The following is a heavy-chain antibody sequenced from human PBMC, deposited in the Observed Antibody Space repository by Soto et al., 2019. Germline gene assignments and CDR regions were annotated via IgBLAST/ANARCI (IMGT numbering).Heavy chain of an antibody. J-gene: IGHJ6*02. CDR1: GYTFTNYG. CDR2: ISAYNGKI. CDR3: ARETISQMYYYGMDV. Sequence: ASVKVSCKASGYTFTNYGISWVRQAPGQGLEWIGWISAYNGKIDYAQKVQGRITMTTDTSTSTAFMELRSLRSDDTAVYYCARETISQMYYYGMDVWGQGTTVTVSS. V-gene: IGHV1-18*01. D-gene: IGHD3-16*01.